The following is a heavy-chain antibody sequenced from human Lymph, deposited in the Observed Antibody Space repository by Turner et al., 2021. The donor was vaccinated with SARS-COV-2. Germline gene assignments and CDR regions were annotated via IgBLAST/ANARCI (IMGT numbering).Heavy chain of an antibody. V-gene: IGHV3-53*02. Sequence: EVQLVVTGGGLIQPGGSLRLCCAASGFNVSSNYMSWVRQAPGKGLEWVSVIYSGGSTFYADSVRGRFTISRDNSKNTLYLQMNSLRAEDTAVYYCASDNPHDAFDIWGQGTMVTVSS. CDR1: GFNVSSNY. CDR3: ASDNPHDAFDI. CDR2: IYSGGST. J-gene: IGHJ3*02.